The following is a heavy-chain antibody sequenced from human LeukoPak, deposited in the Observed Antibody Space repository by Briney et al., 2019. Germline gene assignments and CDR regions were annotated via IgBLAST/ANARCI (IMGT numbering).Heavy chain of an antibody. D-gene: IGHD3-22*01. Sequence: ASVKVSCKASGYTFTGYYMHWVRQAPGQGLEWMGWTSAYNGNTNYAQELQGRVTMTTDTSTSTAYMELRSLRSDDTAVYYCARCQIGVTMIVGTCDYWGQGTLVTVSS. J-gene: IGHJ4*02. CDR2: TSAYNGNT. CDR1: GYTFTGYY. V-gene: IGHV1-18*04. CDR3: ARCQIGVTMIVGTCDY.